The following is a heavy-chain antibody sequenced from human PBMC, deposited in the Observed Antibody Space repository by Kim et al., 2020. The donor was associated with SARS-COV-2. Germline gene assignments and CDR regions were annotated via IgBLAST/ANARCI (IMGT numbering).Heavy chain of an antibody. CDR1: GGTFSSYA. Sequence: SVKVSCKASGGTFSSYAISWVRQAPGQGLEWMGGIIPIFGTANYAQKFQGRVTITADESTSTAYMELSSLRSEDTAVYYCARGVNQLLYYFDYWGQGTLVTVSS. D-gene: IGHD2-2*02. J-gene: IGHJ4*02. CDR3: ARGVNQLLYYFDY. CDR2: IIPIFGTA. V-gene: IGHV1-69*13.